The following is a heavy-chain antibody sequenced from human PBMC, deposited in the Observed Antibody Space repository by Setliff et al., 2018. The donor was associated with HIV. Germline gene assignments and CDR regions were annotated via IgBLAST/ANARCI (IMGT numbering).Heavy chain of an antibody. Sequence: PSATLSLTCTVSGGSISSGGYYWSWIRQHPGKGLEWFGYIYYSGSTYYNPSLKSRVTISVDTSKNQFSLKLSSVTAADTAVYYRARSPIYYDSSGQSRGPFDYWGQGTLVTVSS. V-gene: IGHV4-31*03. CDR3: ARSPIYYDSSGQSRGPFDY. J-gene: IGHJ4*02. CDR2: IYYSGST. CDR1: GGSISSGGYY. D-gene: IGHD3-22*01.